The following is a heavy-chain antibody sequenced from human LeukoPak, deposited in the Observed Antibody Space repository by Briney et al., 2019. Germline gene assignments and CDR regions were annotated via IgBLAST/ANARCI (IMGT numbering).Heavy chain of an antibody. D-gene: IGHD3-22*01. J-gene: IGHJ4*02. Sequence: ASVKVSCKASGYIFINYGISWVRQAPGQGLEWMGWISAYNGNTHYAQKLQGRVTMTTDTSTSTVYMELRSLRSDDTAVYYCARGSPPRRNYDSRGYYSYYFDYWGQGTLVTVSS. CDR1: GYIFINYG. V-gene: IGHV1-18*01. CDR3: ARGSPPRRNYDSRGYYSYYFDY. CDR2: ISAYNGNT.